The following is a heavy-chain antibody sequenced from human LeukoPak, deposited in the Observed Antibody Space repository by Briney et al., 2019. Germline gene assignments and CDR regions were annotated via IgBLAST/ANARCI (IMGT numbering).Heavy chain of an antibody. Sequence: QAGGSLRLSCAASGFTFSTYSMHWVRQAPGKGLEWVAVISYDGSIKYSTDSVKGRFTISRDNSKNTLYLQMNSLRAEDTAVYYCAKDLWRITIFGVRPFDYWGQGTLVTVSS. D-gene: IGHD3-3*01. CDR1: GFTFSTYS. CDR3: AKDLWRITIFGVRPFDY. CDR2: ISYDGSIK. J-gene: IGHJ4*02. V-gene: IGHV3-30-3*01.